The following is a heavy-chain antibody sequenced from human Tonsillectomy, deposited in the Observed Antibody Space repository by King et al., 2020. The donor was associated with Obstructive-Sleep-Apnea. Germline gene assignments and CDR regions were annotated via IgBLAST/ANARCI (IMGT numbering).Heavy chain of an antibody. J-gene: IGHJ4*02. CDR2: IGSSSSDI. CDR3: GLGYCRGGSCYSIDY. CDR1: GFSFSTYS. V-gene: IGHV3-21*01. D-gene: IGHD2-15*01. Sequence: VQLVESGGGLVKPGGSLRLSCAASGFSFSTYSMNWVRQAPGKGLEWVSSIGSSSSDIHYADSLKGRFTIYRDNAKNSLYLQMNSLRAEDTAVYYCGLGYCRGGSCYSIDYWGPGTLVTVSS.